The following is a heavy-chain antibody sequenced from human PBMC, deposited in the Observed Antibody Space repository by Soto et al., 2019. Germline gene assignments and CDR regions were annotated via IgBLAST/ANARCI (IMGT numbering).Heavy chain of an antibody. CDR2: IWYDGSNK. Sequence: QVQLVESGGGVVQPGRSLRLSCAASGFTFSSYGMHWVRQAPGKGLEWVAVIWYDGSNKYYADSVKGRFTISTDNSKNTLYLQMNSLRAEDTAVYYCARDQTPPRVFDYWGQGTLVTVSS. CDR1: GFTFSSYG. CDR3: ARDQTPPRVFDY. V-gene: IGHV3-33*01. J-gene: IGHJ4*02. D-gene: IGHD2-15*01.